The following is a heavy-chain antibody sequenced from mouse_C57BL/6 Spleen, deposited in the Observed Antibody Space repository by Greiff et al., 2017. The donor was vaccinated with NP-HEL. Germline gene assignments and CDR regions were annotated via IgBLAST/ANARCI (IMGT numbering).Heavy chain of an antibody. CDR1: GYTFTSYW. Sequence: QVQLQQPGAELVMPGASVKLSCKASGYTFTSYWMHWVKQRPGQGLEWIGEIDPSDSYTNYNQKFKGKSTLTVDKYSSTAYMQLSSLTSEDSAVYYCARGTTVGYFDVWGTGTTVTVSS. J-gene: IGHJ1*03. CDR2: IDPSDSYT. V-gene: IGHV1-69*01. CDR3: ARGTTVGYFDV. D-gene: IGHD1-1*01.